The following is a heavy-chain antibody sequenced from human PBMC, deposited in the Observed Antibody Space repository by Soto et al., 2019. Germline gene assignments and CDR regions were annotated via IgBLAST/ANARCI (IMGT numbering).Heavy chain of an antibody. CDR3: AREWGANDYYYYCMDV. CDR2: IIPIFGTA. J-gene: IGHJ6*02. D-gene: IGHD1-26*01. CDR1: GGTFSSYA. Sequence: QVQLVQSGAEVKKPGSSVKVSCKASGGTFSSYAISWVRQAPGQGLEWMGRIIPIFGTANYAQKFQGRVTITADEPTSTAYMELSSLRSEDTAVYYCAREWGANDYYYYCMDVWGQGTTVTVSS. V-gene: IGHV1-69*01.